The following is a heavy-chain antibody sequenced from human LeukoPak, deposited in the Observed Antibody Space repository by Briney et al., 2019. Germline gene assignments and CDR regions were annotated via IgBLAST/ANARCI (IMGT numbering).Heavy chain of an antibody. J-gene: IGHJ4*02. CDR2: ISSNGGST. CDR3: ATYGDYEAYHFDY. D-gene: IGHD4-17*01. V-gene: IGHV3-64*01. Sequence: GGSLRLSCAASGFTFSSYAMHWVRQAPGKGLEYVSAISSNGGSTYYANSVKGRFTISRDNSKNTLYLQMGSLRAEDTAVYYCATYGDYEAYHFDYWGQGTLVTVSS. CDR1: GFTFSSYA.